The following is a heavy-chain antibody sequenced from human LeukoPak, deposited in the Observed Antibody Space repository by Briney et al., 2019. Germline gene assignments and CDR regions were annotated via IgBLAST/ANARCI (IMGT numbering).Heavy chain of an antibody. Sequence: SETLSLTCAVYGGSFSGYYWSWIRQPPGKGLEWIGEINHSGSTNYNPSLKSRVTISVDTSKNQFSLKLSSVTAADTAVYYRARIVGARRLIDYWGQGTLVTVSS. V-gene: IGHV4-34*01. CDR1: GGSFSGYY. D-gene: IGHD1-26*01. CDR2: INHSGST. CDR3: ARIVGARRLIDY. J-gene: IGHJ4*02.